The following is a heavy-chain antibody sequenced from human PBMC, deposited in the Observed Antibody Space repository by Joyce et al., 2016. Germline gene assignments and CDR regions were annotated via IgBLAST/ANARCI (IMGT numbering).Heavy chain of an antibody. J-gene: IGHJ4*02. Sequence: QGQLVESGGGVVQPGRSLRFSCAASGFTFSNYGMHWVRQAPGKGLEWVAVISYDGSNKHYGDSVKGRFTISRDNSKNTLYLQMNSLRAEDTAVYYCAGGSLTGYFDYWGQGTLVTVSS. V-gene: IGHV3-30*03. D-gene: IGHD3-9*01. CDR2: ISYDGSNK. CDR3: AGGSLTGYFDY. CDR1: GFTFSNYG.